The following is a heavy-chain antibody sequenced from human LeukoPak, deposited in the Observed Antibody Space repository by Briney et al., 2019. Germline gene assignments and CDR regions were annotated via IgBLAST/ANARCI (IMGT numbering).Heavy chain of an antibody. D-gene: IGHD6-19*01. J-gene: IGHJ4*02. V-gene: IGHV4-59*01. CDR1: GGSISSYY. Sequence: KPSETLSLTCTVSGGSISSYYWSWIRQPPGKGLECIGDIYYSGSTNYNPSLKSRVTISLDTSKNHFSLKLSSVTAADTAVYYCARLSYVAGTTGNYYFDYWGQGTLVTVSS. CDR3: ARLSYVAGTTGNYYFDY. CDR2: IYYSGST.